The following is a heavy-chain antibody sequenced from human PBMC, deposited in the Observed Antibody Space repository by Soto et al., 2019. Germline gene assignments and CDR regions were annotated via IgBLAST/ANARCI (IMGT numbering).Heavy chain of an antibody. CDR2: ISYDGSNK. CDR3: AKDHRPVRRYFDEFDAFDI. D-gene: IGHD3-9*01. Sequence: QVQLVESGGGVVQPGRSLRLSCAASGFTFSSYGMHWVRQAPGKGLEWVAVISYDGSNKYYADSVKGRFTISRDNPKNTLYLQMNSLRAEDTAVYYCAKDHRPVRRYFDEFDAFDIWGQGTMVTVSS. J-gene: IGHJ3*02. V-gene: IGHV3-30*18. CDR1: GFTFSSYG.